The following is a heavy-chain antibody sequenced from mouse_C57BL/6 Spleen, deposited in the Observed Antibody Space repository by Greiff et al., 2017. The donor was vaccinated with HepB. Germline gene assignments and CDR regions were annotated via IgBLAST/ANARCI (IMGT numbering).Heavy chain of an antibody. CDR1: GYTFTSYW. J-gene: IGHJ4*01. D-gene: IGHD2-2*01. V-gene: IGHV1-69*01. CDR3: ARFHDGYDDYAMDY. Sequence: QVQLQQPGAELVMPGASVKLSCKASGYTFTSYWMHWVKQRPGQGLEWIGEIDPSDSYTNYNQKFKGKSTLTVDKSSSTAYMQLSSLTSEDSAVYYCARFHDGYDDYAMDYWGQGTSVTVSS. CDR2: IDPSDSYT.